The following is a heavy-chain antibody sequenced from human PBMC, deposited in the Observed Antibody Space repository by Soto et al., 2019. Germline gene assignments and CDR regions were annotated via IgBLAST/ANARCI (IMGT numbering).Heavy chain of an antibody. CDR3: ARQGSY. V-gene: IGHV4-39*01. CDR2: IYFKGNT. J-gene: IGHJ4*02. Sequence: QLQLQESGPGLVKPSETLSLTCNVSGVSISDTSYYWGWIRQPPGKGLEWIGTIYFKGNTFYNPSLKSRLTISVATSKNQFSLRLTSVTAADTAVYYCARQGSYWGQGTLVAVSS. CDR1: GVSISDTSYY.